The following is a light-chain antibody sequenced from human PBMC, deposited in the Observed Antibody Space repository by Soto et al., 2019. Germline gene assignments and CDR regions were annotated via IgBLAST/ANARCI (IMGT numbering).Light chain of an antibody. J-gene: IGLJ2*01. CDR3: SSYARSNTVV. CDR2: EVS. Sequence: QSALTQPPSASGSLGQSVTISCTGTTGDVGGNNYVFWYQQHPGKAPKLMIYEVSKRPSGVPDRFSGSKSGNTASLTVSGLPAEDEADYYCSSYARSNTVVFGGGTQVTVL. V-gene: IGLV2-8*01. CDR1: TGDVGGNNY.